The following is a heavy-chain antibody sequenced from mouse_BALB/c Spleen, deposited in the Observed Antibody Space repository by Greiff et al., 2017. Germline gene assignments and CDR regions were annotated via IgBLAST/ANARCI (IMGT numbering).Heavy chain of an antibody. Sequence: QVQLQQPGAELVKPGASVKLSCKASGYTFTSYWMHWVKQRPGQGLAWIGEINPSNGRTNYNEKFKSKATLTVDKSSSTAYMQLSSLTSEDSAVYYCARLDYDYSYAMDYWGQGTSVTVSS. CDR2: INPSNGRT. D-gene: IGHD2-4*01. CDR1: GYTFTSYW. J-gene: IGHJ4*01. V-gene: IGHV1S81*02. CDR3: ARLDYDYSYAMDY.